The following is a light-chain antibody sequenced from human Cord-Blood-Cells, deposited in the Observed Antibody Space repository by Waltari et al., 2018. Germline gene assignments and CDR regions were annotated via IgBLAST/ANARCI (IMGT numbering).Light chain of an antibody. CDR2: GAS. V-gene: IGKV3-20*01. J-gene: IGKJ2*01. Sequence: LLTQSPGTLSLSPGERATLSCRASQRVISRYLAWYQQKPGPAPRLLIYGASSSATGIPDGFSGSGSGTDVTLTISRLEPEDFAVYYCHQYDSSPPYTFGQGTKLEIK. CDR1: QRVISRY. CDR3: HQYDSSPPYT.